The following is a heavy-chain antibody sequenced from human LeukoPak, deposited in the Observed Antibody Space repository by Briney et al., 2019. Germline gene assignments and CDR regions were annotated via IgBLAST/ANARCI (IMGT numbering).Heavy chain of an antibody. D-gene: IGHD3-10*01. CDR1: GFTFSSYG. CDR3: ARDGLLWFGELGERGKFDY. Sequence: GGSLRLSCAASGFTFSSYGMHWVRQAPGKGLEWVAVIWYDGSNKYYADSVKGRFTISRDNSKNTLYLQMNSLRAEDTAVYYCARDGLLWFGELGERGKFDYWGQGTLVTVSS. V-gene: IGHV3-33*01. CDR2: IWYDGSNK. J-gene: IGHJ4*02.